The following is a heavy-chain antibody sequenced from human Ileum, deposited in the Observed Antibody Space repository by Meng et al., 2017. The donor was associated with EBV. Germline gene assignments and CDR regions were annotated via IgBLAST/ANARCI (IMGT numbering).Heavy chain of an antibody. V-gene: IGHV4-61*03. CDR2: ILSGST. CDR1: SGSVSSGDYH. D-gene: IGHD5-12*01. J-gene: IGHJ4*02. Sequence: VEVLAQGAGLVKASETLSLTCTASSGSVSSGDYHWSWIRQPPGKGLEWIGYILSGSTNYDPSLTNRVTISVDTSKNHFSLKLTSVTAADTAVYYCAGGRAGYGGYKTWGQGTLVTVSS. CDR3: AGGRAGYGGYKT.